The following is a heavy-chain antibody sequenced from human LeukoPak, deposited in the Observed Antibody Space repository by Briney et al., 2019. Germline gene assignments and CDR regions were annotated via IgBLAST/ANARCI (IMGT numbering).Heavy chain of an antibody. CDR3: ARVLGGNGFDY. V-gene: IGHV3-48*03. CDR1: GFTFSTYE. CDR2: IISSGTTI. J-gene: IGHJ4*02. D-gene: IGHD4-23*01. Sequence: GGSLRLSCAASGFTFSTYEMNWVRQAPGKGLEWVSYIISSGTTIYYADSVKGRFTISRDNAKNSLYLQMNSLRAEDTAVYYCARVLGGNGFDYCGQGTLVTVSS.